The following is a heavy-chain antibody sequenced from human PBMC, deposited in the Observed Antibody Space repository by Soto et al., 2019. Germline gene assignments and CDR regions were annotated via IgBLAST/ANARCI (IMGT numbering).Heavy chain of an antibody. CDR1: GGSISSYY. V-gene: IGHV4-4*07. D-gene: IGHD2-2*01. CDR3: ARACSSNSCYDVFDY. CDR2: IYTSGST. Sequence: SETLSLPGPVSGGSISSYYWNWIRQPAGKGLEWIGRIYTSGSTNYNPSLKSRVTMSVDTSKNQFSLKLSSVTAADTAVYYCARACSSNSCYDVFDYWGQGTLVTVSS. J-gene: IGHJ4*02.